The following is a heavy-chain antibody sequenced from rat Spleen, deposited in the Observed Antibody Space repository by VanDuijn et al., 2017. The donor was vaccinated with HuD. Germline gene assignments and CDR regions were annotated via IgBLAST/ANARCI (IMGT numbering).Heavy chain of an antibody. D-gene: IGHD1-2*01. J-gene: IGHJ3*01. V-gene: IGHV3-1*01. CDR3: ARYEYYSSPFGY. Sequence: EVQLQESGPGLVKPSQSLSLTCSVTGYSITSNYWGWIRKFPGNKMEWIGHISNSGSTSYNPSLKSRISITRDTSKNQFFLQLNSLTTEDTATYYCARYEYYSSPFGYWGQGSLVTVSS. CDR1: GYSITSNY. CDR2: ISNSGST.